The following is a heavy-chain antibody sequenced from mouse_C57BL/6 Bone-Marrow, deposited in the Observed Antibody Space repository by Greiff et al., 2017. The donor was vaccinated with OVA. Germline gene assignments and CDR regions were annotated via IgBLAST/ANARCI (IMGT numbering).Heavy chain of an antibody. Sequence: QVQLKESGAELVRPGASVTLSCTASGYTFTDYEMHWVKQTPVHGLEWIGAIDPETGGTAYNQKFKGKAILTADKSSSTAYMELRSLTSDDSAVYYCTRGDSNDYAMDYWGQGTAATVSS. J-gene: IGHJ4*01. CDR2: IDPETGGT. V-gene: IGHV1-15*01. CDR1: GYTFTDYE. CDR3: TRGDSNDYAMDY. D-gene: IGHD2-5*01.